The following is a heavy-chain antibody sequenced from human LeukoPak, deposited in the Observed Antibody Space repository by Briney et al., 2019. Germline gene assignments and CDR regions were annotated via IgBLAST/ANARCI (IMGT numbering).Heavy chain of an antibody. CDR3: ARDRRVAAAGLDI. CDR1: GGSFSGYY. D-gene: IGHD6-13*01. Sequence: SETLSLTCAVYGGSFSGYYWSWIRQPPGKGLEWIGEINHSGSTNYNPSLKSRVTISVDTSKNQFSLKLSSVTAADTAVYYCARDRRVAAAGLDIWGQGTMVTVSS. J-gene: IGHJ3*02. V-gene: IGHV4-34*01. CDR2: INHSGST.